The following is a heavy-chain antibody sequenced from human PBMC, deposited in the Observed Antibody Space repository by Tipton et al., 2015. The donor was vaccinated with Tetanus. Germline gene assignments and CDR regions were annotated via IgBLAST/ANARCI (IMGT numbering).Heavy chain of an antibody. Sequence: GLVKPSETLSLSCTVSGGSTHGFYWTWIRQSAGKGLEWIGRIYGRGSTNYNPSLKSRVAMSMDTSRNQFSLTLTSVTVADTAMFYCARVYFYDSGGYYRTPGFDSWGQGTLVTVSS. CDR1: GGSTHGFY. CDR3: ARVYFYDSGGYYRTPGFDS. V-gene: IGHV4-4*07. CDR2: IYGRGST. J-gene: IGHJ4*02. D-gene: IGHD3-22*01.